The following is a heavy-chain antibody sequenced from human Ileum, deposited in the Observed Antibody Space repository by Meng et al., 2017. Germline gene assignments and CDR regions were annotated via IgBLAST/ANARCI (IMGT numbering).Heavy chain of an antibody. D-gene: IGHD2-15*01. V-gene: IGHV1-69*10. CDR1: GGAFSSFA. CDR3: ARDCSGGGCFDP. CDR2: IIPIINAS. J-gene: IGHJ5*02. Sequence: QVQLVQSGAEVKYPGSSVKVSCKASGGAFSSFAIGWLRQAPGRGLGWIGGIIPIINASTYAQNFKGRVTLSADMATTTVYMELSSLTSDDTDVYFCARDCSGGGCFDPWGQGTLVTVSS.